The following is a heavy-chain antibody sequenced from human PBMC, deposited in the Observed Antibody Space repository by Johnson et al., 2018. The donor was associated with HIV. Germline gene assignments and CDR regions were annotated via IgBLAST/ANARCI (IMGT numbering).Heavy chain of an antibody. D-gene: IGHD3-3*01. CDR1: GFTFSNAW. Sequence: EVQLLESGGGLVKSGGSLRLSCVASGFTFSNAWMSWVRQAPGKGLEWVGRIKSKTDGGTRDYAAPVKGRFTISRDDSKNRLHLQMNSLKTEDTAVYYCTTGLTIFGVVILDAFDIWGQVTMVTVSS. V-gene: IGHV3-15*01. CDR3: TTGLTIFGVVILDAFDI. CDR2: IKSKTDGGTR. J-gene: IGHJ3*02.